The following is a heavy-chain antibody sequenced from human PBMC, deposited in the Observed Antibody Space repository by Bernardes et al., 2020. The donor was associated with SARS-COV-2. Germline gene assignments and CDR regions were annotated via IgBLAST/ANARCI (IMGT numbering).Heavy chain of an antibody. CDR1: GYSFTSYG. V-gene: IGHV1-18*01. CDR2: ISAFNGNT. CDR3: ARAFENYYDRSGNYYSDAFDI. D-gene: IGHD3-22*01. J-gene: IGHJ3*02. Sequence: ASVKVSCKVSGYSFTSYGLSWVRQAPGQGLEWMGWISAFNGNTNYAQKVQDRVTLTADTSTSTVYMEVRSLRSDDTAVYYCARAFENYYDRSGNYYSDAFDIWGQGTMGTVSP.